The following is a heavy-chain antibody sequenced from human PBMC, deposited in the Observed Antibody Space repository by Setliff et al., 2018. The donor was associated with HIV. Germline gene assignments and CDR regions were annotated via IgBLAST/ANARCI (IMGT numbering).Heavy chain of an antibody. CDR3: ARDDVGYCSGGSCYHLFDTFDI. V-gene: IGHV1-3*01. Sequence: ASVKVSCKASGYTFTSYYMHWVRQAPGQRLEWMGWINGGNGNTKHSQKFQGRVTMTTDTSTSTAYMELRSLRSDDAAVYYCARDDVGYCSGGSCYHLFDTFDIWGQGTVVTVSS. CDR2: INGGNGNT. D-gene: IGHD2-15*01. CDR1: GYTFTSYY. J-gene: IGHJ3*02.